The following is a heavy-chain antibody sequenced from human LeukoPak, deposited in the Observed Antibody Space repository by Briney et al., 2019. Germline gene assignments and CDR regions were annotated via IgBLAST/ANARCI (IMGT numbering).Heavy chain of an antibody. CDR3: AGDWTGYQYYFDS. V-gene: IGHV3-21*04. Sequence: GGSLRLSCAASGFSFSSYNMSWVRQAPGKGLQWVSAISSRSSYIYYADSVKGRFTISRDNAKNSLFLQMNSLRAEDTAIYYCAGDWTGYQYYFDSWGQGTLVTVSS. J-gene: IGHJ4*02. D-gene: IGHD3/OR15-3a*01. CDR2: ISSRSSYI. CDR1: GFSFSSYN.